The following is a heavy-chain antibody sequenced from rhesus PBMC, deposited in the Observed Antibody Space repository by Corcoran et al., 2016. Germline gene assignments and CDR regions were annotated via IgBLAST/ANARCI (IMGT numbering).Heavy chain of an antibody. CDR3: ARDESNRFDV. J-gene: IGHJ5-1*01. CDR2: ISGGSGTT. V-gene: IGHV4S6*01. CDR1: GASISSHY. Sequence: QGQLQESGPGLVKPSETLPLTCAVSGASISSHYWSWIRQPPGKGLEWIGYISGGSGTTKYNPSLKVRVTISRDTSKNQISLKLTSVTAADTAVYYCARDESNRFDVWGAGVLVTVSS.